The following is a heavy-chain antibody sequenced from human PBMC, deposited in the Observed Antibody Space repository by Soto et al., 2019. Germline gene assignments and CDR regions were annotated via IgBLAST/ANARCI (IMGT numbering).Heavy chain of an antibody. D-gene: IGHD6-13*01. V-gene: IGHV1-2*02. CDR1: GYSLSGYY. CDR3: ARGWGIAAPGPNWFDP. J-gene: IGHJ5*02. CDR2: IDPNSGGT. Sequence: ASVKVSCKASGYSLSGYYLHWVRQAPGQGPEWMGWIDPNSGGTKYVQKFQGRVTMTRDTSISTVYLELSRLRSDDTAVYYCARGWGIAAPGPNWFDPWGQGTLVTVSS.